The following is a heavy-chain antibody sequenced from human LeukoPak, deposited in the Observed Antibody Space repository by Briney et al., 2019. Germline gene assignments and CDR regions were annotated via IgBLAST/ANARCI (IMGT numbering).Heavy chain of an antibody. J-gene: IGHJ4*01. CDR1: GYTFTDYY. V-gene: IGHV1-2*02. Sequence: GASVKVSCKASGYTFTDYYLLWVRQAPGQGLEWMGWIKTNSGATDYAQNFEARVTMTRDTSSGTAYLDLSSPTSDDTAVYYCARGRRILGGPENAGDFFDYWGQGTLVIVSS. CDR3: ARGRRILGGPENAGDFFDY. CDR2: IKTNSGAT. D-gene: IGHD3-16*01.